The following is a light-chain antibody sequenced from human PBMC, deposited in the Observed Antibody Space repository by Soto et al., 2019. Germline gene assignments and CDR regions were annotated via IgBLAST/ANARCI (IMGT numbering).Light chain of an antibody. Sequence: EIVLTQSPDTLSLPPGERATLSCRASQSVGSNYLAWYQQKPGQAPRLLMYDASGRASGIPDRFSGSGSGTDFTLTISRLEPEDFAVYYCQVYDRSPLFGGGTKVDIK. CDR2: DAS. J-gene: IGKJ4*01. V-gene: IGKV3-20*01. CDR1: QSVGSNY. CDR3: QVYDRSPL.